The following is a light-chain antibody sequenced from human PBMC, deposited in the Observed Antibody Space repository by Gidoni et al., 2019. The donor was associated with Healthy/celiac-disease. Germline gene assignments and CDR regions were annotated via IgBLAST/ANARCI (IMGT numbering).Light chain of an antibody. CDR3: LQDYNYPRT. CDR2: AAS. V-gene: IGKV1-6*01. J-gene: IGKJ1*01. Sequence: AIQMTQSPSSLSASSGDRVTITCRASQGISNDLGWYQQKPGKAPKLLIYAASSLPSGVPARFSGSGSGTEFTLTISSLQPEDFATYYCLQDYNYPRTFGQGTKVEIK. CDR1: QGISND.